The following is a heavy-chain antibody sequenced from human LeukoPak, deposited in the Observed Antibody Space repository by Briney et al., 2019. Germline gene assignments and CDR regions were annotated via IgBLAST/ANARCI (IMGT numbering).Heavy chain of an antibody. D-gene: IGHD1-7*01. J-gene: IGHJ5*02. CDR3: ARDQRSTNYWFDP. CDR1: GYTFTDYY. CDR2: INPNSGGT. Sequence: ASVKVSCKASGYTFTDYYMHWVRQAPGQGLEWMGWINPNSGGTNYAQKFQGRVTMTRDTSISTAYMELSRLRSDDTAVYYCARDQRSTNYWFDPWGQGTLVTVSS. V-gene: IGHV1-2*02.